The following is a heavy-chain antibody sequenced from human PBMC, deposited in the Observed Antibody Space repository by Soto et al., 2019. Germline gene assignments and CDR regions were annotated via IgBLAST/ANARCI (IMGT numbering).Heavy chain of an antibody. Sequence: PSETLSLTCTVSGGSISSYYWSWIRQPPGKGLEWIGYIYYSGSTNYNPSLKSRVTISVDTSKTQFSLRLTSVTAADTAVYYCAKDPRWYYDSSGYYPYYFDYWRQGTLVTVSS. D-gene: IGHD3-22*01. V-gene: IGHV4-59*01. CDR2: IYYSGST. CDR1: GGSISSYY. CDR3: AKDPRWYYDSSGYYPYYFDY. J-gene: IGHJ4*02.